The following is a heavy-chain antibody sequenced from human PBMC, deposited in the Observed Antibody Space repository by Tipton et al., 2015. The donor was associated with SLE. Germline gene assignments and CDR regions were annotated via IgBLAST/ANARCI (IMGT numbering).Heavy chain of an antibody. D-gene: IGHD6-19*01. CDR3: ARLGIAVAGPTDY. Sequence: TLSLTCTVSGGSISSSSYYWGWIHQPPGKGLEWIGSIYYSGSTYYNPSLKSRVTISVDTSKNQFSLKLSSVTAADTAVYYCARLGIAVAGPTDYWGQGTLVTVSS. CDR1: GGSISSSSYY. J-gene: IGHJ4*02. CDR2: IYYSGST. V-gene: IGHV4-39*07.